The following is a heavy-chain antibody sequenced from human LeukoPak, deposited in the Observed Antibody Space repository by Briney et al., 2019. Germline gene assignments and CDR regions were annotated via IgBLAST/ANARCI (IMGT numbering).Heavy chain of an antibody. V-gene: IGHV3-30*04. D-gene: IGHD5-12*01. CDR3: VRDDRGYSGYHFDY. CDR1: GFTSSSYS. Sequence: GGSLRLSCAASGFTSSSYSMHWVRQAPGKGLEWVAFISNDARNKNYADSVQGRFTISRDNSQNTLYLQMNSLRAEDTAVYYCVRDDRGYSGYHFDYWGQGTLVTVSS. CDR2: ISNDARNK. J-gene: IGHJ4*02.